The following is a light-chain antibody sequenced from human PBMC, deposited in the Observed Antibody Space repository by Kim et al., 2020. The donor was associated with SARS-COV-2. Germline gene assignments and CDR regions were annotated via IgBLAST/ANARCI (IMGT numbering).Light chain of an antibody. CDR2: LGS. CDR1: QSLLHSNGYNY. Sequence: DIVMTQSPPSLPVTPGEPASISCRSSQSLLHSNGYNYLDWYLQKPGQSPQLLIYLGSNRAPGGPDRCSGSGACTDFILKLSRVEVEDVWVYYFMKAPQTPLTFGGGTKVDIK. V-gene: IGKV2-28*01. CDR3: MKAPQTPLT. J-gene: IGKJ4*01.